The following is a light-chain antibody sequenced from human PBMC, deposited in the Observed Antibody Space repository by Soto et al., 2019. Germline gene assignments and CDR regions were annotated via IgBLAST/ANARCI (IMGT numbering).Light chain of an antibody. CDR3: QQYDNWPFSLN. CDR1: QSVRGN. V-gene: IGKV3-15*01. Sequence: EIVMTQSPATLSVSSGDRATLSCRASQSVRGNLAWYQQKPGQAPRLLIYGASTRATGILARFSGSGSGTECTLSISSLQSEDSAVYSWQQYDNWPFSLNFGGGTKVETK. CDR2: GAS. J-gene: IGKJ4*01.